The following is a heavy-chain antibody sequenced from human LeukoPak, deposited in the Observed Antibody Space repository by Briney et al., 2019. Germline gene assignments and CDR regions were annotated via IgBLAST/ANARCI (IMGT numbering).Heavy chain of an antibody. D-gene: IGHD6-19*01. J-gene: IGHJ3*02. CDR2: IYHSGST. Sequence: PSETLSLTCAVSGGSISSGGYSWSWIRQPPGKGLEWIGYIYHSGSTYYNPSLKSRVTISVDTSKNQFPLKLSSVTAADTAVYYCARDRGIAVAGTQGDAFDIWGQGTMVTVSS. CDR1: GGSISSGGYS. V-gene: IGHV4-30-2*01. CDR3: ARDRGIAVAGTQGDAFDI.